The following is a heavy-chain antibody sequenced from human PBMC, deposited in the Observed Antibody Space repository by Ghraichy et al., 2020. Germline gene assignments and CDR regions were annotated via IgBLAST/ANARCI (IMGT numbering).Heavy chain of an antibody. CDR2: IIPIFGTA. J-gene: IGHJ6*02. CDR1: GGTFSSYA. V-gene: IGHV1-69*05. D-gene: IGHD5-18*01. Sequence: SVKVSCKASGGTFSSYAISWVRQAPGQGLEWMGGIIPIFGTANYAQKFQGRVTITTDESTSTAYMELSSLSSEDTAVYYCAINSVDTALYGMDVWGQGTTVTVSS. CDR3: AINSVDTALYGMDV.